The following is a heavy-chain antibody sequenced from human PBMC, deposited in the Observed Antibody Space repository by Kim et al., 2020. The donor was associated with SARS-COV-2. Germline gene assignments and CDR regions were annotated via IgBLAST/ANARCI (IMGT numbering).Heavy chain of an antibody. J-gene: IGHJ4*02. V-gene: IGHV3-23*01. D-gene: IGHD2-2*01. CDR3: AKSVHCSSTSCYGSGGYYFDY. Sequence: GGSLRLSCAASGFTFSSYAMSWVRQAPGKGLEWFAAISGSGGSTYYADSVKGRFTISRDNSKNTLYLQMNSLRAEDTAVYYCAKSVHCSSTSCYGSGGYYFDYWGQGTLVTVSS. CDR1: GFTFSSYA. CDR2: ISGSGGST.